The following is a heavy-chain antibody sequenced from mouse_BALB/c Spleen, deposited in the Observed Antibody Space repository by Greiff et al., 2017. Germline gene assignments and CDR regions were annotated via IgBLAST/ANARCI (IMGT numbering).Heavy chain of an antibody. V-gene: IGHV1-9*01. J-gene: IGHJ3*01. Sequence: VQLQQSGAELMKPGASVKISCKATGYTFSSYWIEWVKQRPGHGLEWIGEILPGSGSTNYNEKFKGKATFTADTSSNTAYMQLSSLTSEDSAVYYCARGLRWFAYWGQGTLVTVSA. CDR1: GYTFSSYW. CDR2: ILPGSGST. CDR3: ARGLRWFAY. D-gene: IGHD2-4*01.